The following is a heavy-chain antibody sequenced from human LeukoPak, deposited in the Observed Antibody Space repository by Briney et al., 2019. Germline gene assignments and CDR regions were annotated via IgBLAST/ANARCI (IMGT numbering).Heavy chain of an antibody. Sequence: SETLSLTCAVYGGSFSGYYWSWIRQPPGKGLEWIGEINHSGSTNYNPSLKSRVTISVDTSKNQFSLELSSVTAADTAVYYCARYDFWSGYCLDYWGQGTLVTVSS. CDR2: INHSGST. D-gene: IGHD3-3*01. J-gene: IGHJ4*02. V-gene: IGHV4-34*01. CDR1: GGSFSGYY. CDR3: ARYDFWSGYCLDY.